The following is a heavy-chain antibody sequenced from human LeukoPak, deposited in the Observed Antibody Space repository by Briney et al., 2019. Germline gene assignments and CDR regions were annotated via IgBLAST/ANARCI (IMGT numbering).Heavy chain of an antibody. CDR1: GGSFSGYY. CDR2: INHSGST. Sequence: SETLSLTCAVYGGSFSGYYWSWIRQPPGKGLEWIGEINHSGSTNYNPSLKSRVTISVDTSKNQFSLKLSSVTAADTAVYYCARLRIVVVPAANGFDYWGQGTLVTVSS. CDR3: ARLRIVVVPAANGFDY. J-gene: IGHJ4*02. D-gene: IGHD2-2*01. V-gene: IGHV4-34*01.